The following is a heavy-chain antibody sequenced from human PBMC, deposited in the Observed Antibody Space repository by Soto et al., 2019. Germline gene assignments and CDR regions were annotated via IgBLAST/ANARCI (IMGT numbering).Heavy chain of an antibody. D-gene: IGHD1-7*01. V-gene: IGHV1-2*04. CDR2: INPNSGGT. CDR3: ARESRSRLELHHYYYGMDV. Sequence: GASVKVSCKASGYTFTGYYMHWVRQAPGQGLEWMGWINPNSGGTNYAQKFQGWVTMTRDTSISTAYMELSRLRSDDTAVYYCARESRSRLELHHYYYGMDVWGQGTTVTVSS. CDR1: GYTFTGYY. J-gene: IGHJ6*02.